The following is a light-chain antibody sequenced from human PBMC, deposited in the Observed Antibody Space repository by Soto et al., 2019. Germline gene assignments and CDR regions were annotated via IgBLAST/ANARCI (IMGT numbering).Light chain of an antibody. V-gene: IGLV2-8*01. CDR2: EVS. CDR1: SSEVGGYKY. Sequence: QSALTQPPSASGSPGQSVTISCTGTSSEVGGYKYVSWYQRHPGKAPKLIIYEVSRRPPGVPDRFSGSKSGNTASLTVSGLNAEDEADYYCSSYAGSNNLIFGGGTKLTVL. CDR3: SSYAGSNNLI. J-gene: IGLJ2*01.